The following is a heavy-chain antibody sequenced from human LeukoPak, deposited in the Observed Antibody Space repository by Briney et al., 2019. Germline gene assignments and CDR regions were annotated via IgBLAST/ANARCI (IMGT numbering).Heavy chain of an antibody. V-gene: IGHV3-21*01. CDR3: ARVSGGYYGSGQSDY. CDR1: GFTFNAYT. CDR2: ISSSSTYI. J-gene: IGHJ4*02. Sequence: GGSLRLSCAASGFTFNAYTMNWVRRAPGKGLEWVSSISSSSTYIYYADSVKGRFTISRDNAKNSLYLQMNSLRAEDTAVYYCARVSGGYYGSGQSDYWGQGTLVTVSS. D-gene: IGHD3-10*01.